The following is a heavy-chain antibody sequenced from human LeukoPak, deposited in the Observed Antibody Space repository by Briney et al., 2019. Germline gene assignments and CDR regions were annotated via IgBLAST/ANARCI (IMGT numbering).Heavy chain of an antibody. Sequence: GGSLRLSCAASGFTFSSYAMHWVRQAPGKGLEYVSAISSNGGSTYYANSVKGRFTISRDNSKNTLYLQMGSLRAEDMAVYYCAKDQDPHSYGSGSYAPFDYWGQGTLVTVSS. CDR3: AKDQDPHSYGSGSYAPFDY. J-gene: IGHJ4*02. CDR2: ISSNGGST. CDR1: GFTFSSYA. V-gene: IGHV3-64*01. D-gene: IGHD3-10*01.